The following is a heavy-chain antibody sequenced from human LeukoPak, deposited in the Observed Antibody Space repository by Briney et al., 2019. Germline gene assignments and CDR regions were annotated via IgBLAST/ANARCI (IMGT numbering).Heavy chain of an antibody. CDR1: GFTFGGYT. Sequence: SLRLSCAPSGFTFGGYTMSWGRHTPGGGLQWVSTITSGVDYMYYTDPVKGRFTISRDDSKNTLYLHMKSLRVEDTAVYYCERVSIFGVVIANDYWGQGTVVTVSS. D-gene: IGHD3-16*02. J-gene: IGHJ4*02. CDR3: ERVSIFGVVIANDY. V-gene: IGHV3-21*01. CDR2: ITSGVDYM.